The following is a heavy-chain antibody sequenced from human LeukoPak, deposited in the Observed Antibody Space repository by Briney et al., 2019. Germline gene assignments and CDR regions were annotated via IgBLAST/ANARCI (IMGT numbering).Heavy chain of an antibody. D-gene: IGHD3-9*01. CDR2: IYYSGST. CDR3: ARVPVIGFDWSRGGFDY. Sequence: PSETLSLTCTVSGGSISSSSYYWGWIRQPPGKGLEWIGSIYYSGSTYYNPSLKSRVTISVDTSKNQFSLKLSSVTAADMAVYYCARVPVIGFDWSRGGFDYWGQGTLVTVSS. CDR1: GGSISSSSYY. V-gene: IGHV4-39*07. J-gene: IGHJ4*02.